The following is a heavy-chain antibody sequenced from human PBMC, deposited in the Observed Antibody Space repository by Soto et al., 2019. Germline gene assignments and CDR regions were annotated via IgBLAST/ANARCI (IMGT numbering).Heavy chain of an antibody. CDR1: GDSISGTNW. CDR2: IYHTGST. CDR3: ARLPALGSNSYGGTFDI. V-gene: IGHV4-4*02. D-gene: IGHD6-13*01. J-gene: IGHJ3*02. Sequence: ETLSLTCTVSGDSISGTNWWSWVRQPPGKGLEWIGEIYHTGSTNYNPSLKSPVTISVDKSKNQFSLKLSSVSAADTAVYYCARLPALGSNSYGGTFDIWGRGTLVTVSS.